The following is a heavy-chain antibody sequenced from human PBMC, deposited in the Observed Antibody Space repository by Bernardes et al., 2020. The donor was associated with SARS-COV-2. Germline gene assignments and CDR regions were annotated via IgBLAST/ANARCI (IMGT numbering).Heavy chain of an antibody. CDR3: ARGHDSSGYYPNRGGYYYGMDV. CDR1: DFTFSDSY. CDR2: ISSSGSTI. D-gene: IGHD3-22*01. V-gene: IGHV3-11*01. Sequence: GGSLRLSCAASDFTFSDSYMSWIRQAPGKGLAWISFISSSGSTIYYADSAKGRFTISRDNAKNSLSLQMNSLRAEDTAVYYCARGHDSSGYYPNRGGYYYGMDVWGQGTTVTVSS. J-gene: IGHJ6*02.